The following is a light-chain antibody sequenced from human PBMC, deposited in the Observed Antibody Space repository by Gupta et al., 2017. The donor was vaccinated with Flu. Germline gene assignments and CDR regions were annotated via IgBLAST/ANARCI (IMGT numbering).Light chain of an antibody. V-gene: IGKV1-39*01. CDR1: QNIHTY. CDR2: GAS. Sequence: DIQMTQSPSSLSASVGDRITITCRASQNIHTYVNWYQQRPGNSPKLLIYGASKVQSGVPSRFSGSGSGTKFILTISSLQAGDFATYYCQQTHSIPHTFGQGTKLHI. J-gene: IGKJ2*01. CDR3: QQTHSIPHT.